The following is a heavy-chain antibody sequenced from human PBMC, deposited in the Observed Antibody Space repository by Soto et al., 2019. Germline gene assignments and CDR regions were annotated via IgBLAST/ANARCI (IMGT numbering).Heavy chain of an antibody. CDR1: GFIFSNFG. V-gene: IGHV3-33*01. D-gene: IGHD6-19*01. J-gene: IGHJ6*02. Sequence: GGSLRLSCAASGFIFSNFGMRWVRQAPGKGLEWVAVIWYDGSNEYYADSVKGRFTISKDSSKSTLYLQMNSLRAEDTAVYYCARDDIPGIAVSTYGMDVWGQGTTVTVSS. CDR3: ARDDIPGIAVSTYGMDV. CDR2: IWYDGSNE.